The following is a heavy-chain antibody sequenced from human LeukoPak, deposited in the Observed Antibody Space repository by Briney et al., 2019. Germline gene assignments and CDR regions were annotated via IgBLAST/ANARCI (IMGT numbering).Heavy chain of an antibody. Sequence: PSETLSLTCAVYGESFSGYYWSWIRQPSGKGLEWIGEINHSGSTNYNPSLKSRVTISVDTSKNQFSLKLSSVTAADTAVYYCAREGYSYGYWRQGTLVTVSS. CDR1: GESFSGYY. J-gene: IGHJ4*02. CDR2: INHSGST. V-gene: IGHV4-34*01. D-gene: IGHD5-18*01. CDR3: AREGYSYGY.